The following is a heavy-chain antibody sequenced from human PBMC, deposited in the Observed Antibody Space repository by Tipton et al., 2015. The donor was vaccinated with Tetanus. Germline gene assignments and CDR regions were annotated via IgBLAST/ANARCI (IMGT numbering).Heavy chain of an antibody. J-gene: IGHJ4*02. D-gene: IGHD2-15*01. V-gene: IGHV4-30-2*05. CDR2: IYRTGST. CDR3: ARDCSGGNCYTRGRILDY. CDR1: GGSVNSGGYS. Sequence: TLSLTCTVSGGSVNSGGYSWRWIRQPPGKGPECIGYIYRTGSTNYNPSLKSRVTISIDTSNNQFSLQLSSVTAADTAVYFCARDCSGGNCYTRGRILDYWGQGTLVTVSS.